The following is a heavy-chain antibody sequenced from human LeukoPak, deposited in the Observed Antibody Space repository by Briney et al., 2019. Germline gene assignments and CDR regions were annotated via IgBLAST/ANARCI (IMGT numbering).Heavy chain of an antibody. Sequence: GGSLRLSCAASGFTYDDYAMHWVRQAPGKGLEWVSGISWNSGSIGYADSVKGRFIISRDNAKNSLYLQMNSLRAEDTAVYYCARARGGDSLFDYWGQGTLVTVSS. CDR1: GFTYDDYA. CDR3: ARARGGDSLFDY. V-gene: IGHV3-9*01. CDR2: ISWNSGSI. D-gene: IGHD2-21*02. J-gene: IGHJ4*02.